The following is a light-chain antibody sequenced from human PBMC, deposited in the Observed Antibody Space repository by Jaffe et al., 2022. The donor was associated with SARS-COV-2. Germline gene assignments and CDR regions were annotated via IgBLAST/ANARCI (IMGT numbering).Light chain of an antibody. CDR2: WAS. CDR3: QQYYTSPRT. Sequence: DIVMTQSPDSLAVFLGERATINCKSSQNILKNSNNKSYLAWYQQKPGQPPKLLIYWASTRESGVPDRFSGSGSGTDFTLTISSLQAEDVAVYYCQQYYTSPRTFGGGTKVEIK. CDR1: QNILKNSNNKSY. J-gene: IGKJ4*01. V-gene: IGKV4-1*01.